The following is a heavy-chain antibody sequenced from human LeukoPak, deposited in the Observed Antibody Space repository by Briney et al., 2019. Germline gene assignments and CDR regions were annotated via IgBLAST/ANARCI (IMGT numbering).Heavy chain of an antibody. J-gene: IGHJ4*02. CDR1: GFTFSIYA. Sequence: GGSLRLSCAASGFTFSIYAMSWARQAPGKGLEWVSAISGSGGSTYYADSVKGRFTISRDNSKNTLYLQMNSLRAEDTAVYYCAKCIVGATAPFDYWGQGTLVTVSS. CDR2: ISGSGGST. CDR3: AKCIVGATAPFDY. V-gene: IGHV3-23*01. D-gene: IGHD1-26*01.